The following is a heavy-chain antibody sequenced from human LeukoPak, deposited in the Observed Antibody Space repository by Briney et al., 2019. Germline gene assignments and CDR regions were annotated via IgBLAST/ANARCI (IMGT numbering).Heavy chain of an antibody. Sequence: TGGSLRLSCAASGFALSSYCMNWVRQTPGKGLEWVAYLRRDGTEGNYADSVKGRFIISRDNSKNTLGLQMNSLRVEHTALYYCAYGGPTRGTLASWGQGTLVPVSS. D-gene: IGHD1-26*01. V-gene: IGHV3-30*02. CDR1: GFALSSYC. CDR2: LRRDGTEG. J-gene: IGHJ4*02. CDR3: AYGGPTRGTLAS.